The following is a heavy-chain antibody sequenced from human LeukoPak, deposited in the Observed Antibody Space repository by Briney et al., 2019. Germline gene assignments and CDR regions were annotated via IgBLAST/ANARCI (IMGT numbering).Heavy chain of an antibody. V-gene: IGHV3-48*01. CDR3: ARDLSLGELSYHYFDY. Sequence: GGSLRLSCTASGFTFSNYSMNWVRQAPGKGLEWVSYISSSSGTIYYADSVKGRFTISRDNAKNSLYLQMNSLRAEDTAVYYCARDLSLGELSYHYFDYWGQGTLVTVSS. D-gene: IGHD3-16*02. J-gene: IGHJ4*02. CDR2: ISSSSGTI. CDR1: GFTFSNYS.